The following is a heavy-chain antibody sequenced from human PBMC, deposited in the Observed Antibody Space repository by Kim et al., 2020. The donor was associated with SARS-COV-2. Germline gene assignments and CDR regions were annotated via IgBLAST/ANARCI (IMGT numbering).Heavy chain of an antibody. CDR2: IYYSGST. CDR1: GGSISSGGYY. CDR3: ARELFSMVRGGVDP. J-gene: IGHJ5*02. V-gene: IGHV4-31*03. D-gene: IGHD3-10*01. Sequence: SETLSLTCTVSGGSISSGGYYWSWIRQHPGKGLEWIGYIYYSGSTYYNPSLKSRVTISVDTSKNQFSLKLSSVTAADTAVYYCARELFSMVRGGVDPWGQGTLVTVSS.